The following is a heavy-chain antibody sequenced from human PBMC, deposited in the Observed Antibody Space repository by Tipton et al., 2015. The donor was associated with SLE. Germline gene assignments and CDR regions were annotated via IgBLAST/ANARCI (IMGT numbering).Heavy chain of an antibody. CDR2: VYHRGST. J-gene: IGHJ2*01. D-gene: IGHD5-24*01. CDR3: ARNLGPEWMATKRGYFDL. CDR1: GGSITSSSYY. V-gene: IGHV4-39*01. Sequence: TLSLTCAVYGGSITSSSYYWGWIRQSPGKGMEWIGEVYHRGSTNYNPSLKSRVTISVDTSKNQFSLKLSSVTAADTAVYYCARNLGPEWMATKRGYFDLWGRGTLVSVSS.